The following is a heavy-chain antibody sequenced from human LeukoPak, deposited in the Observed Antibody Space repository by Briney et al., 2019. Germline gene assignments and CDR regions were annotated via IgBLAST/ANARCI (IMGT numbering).Heavy chain of an antibody. CDR2: VHHSGRT. J-gene: IGHJ1*01. V-gene: IGHV4-59*01. D-gene: IGHD4/OR15-4a*01. Sequence: PETLSLTCNVSGASIFNYYWSWIRQAPGKGLEWIGYVHHSGRTNSNPSLGSRVTMSVDTSTSQLSLNLTSVTTADTAVYFCARDLRAKYWGQGTLVFVSS. CDR3: ARDLRAKY. CDR1: GASIFNYY.